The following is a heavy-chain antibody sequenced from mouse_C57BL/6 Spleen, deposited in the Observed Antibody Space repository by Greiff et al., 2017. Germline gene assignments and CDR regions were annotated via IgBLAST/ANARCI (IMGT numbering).Heavy chain of an antibody. J-gene: IGHJ2*01. Sequence: EVQLVESGGGLVKPGGSLKLSYAASGFTFSDYGMHWVRQAPEKGLEWVAYISSGSSTIYYADTVKGRFAISRDNAKNTLFLQMTSLRSEDTSMYYCARGWDAFDYWGQGTTLTVSS. D-gene: IGHD4-1*01. CDR3: ARGWDAFDY. V-gene: IGHV5-17*01. CDR2: ISSGSSTI. CDR1: GFTFSDYG.